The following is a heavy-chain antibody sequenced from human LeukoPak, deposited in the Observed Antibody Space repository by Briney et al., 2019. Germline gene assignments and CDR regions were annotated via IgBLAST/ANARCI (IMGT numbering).Heavy chain of an antibody. CDR3: ADYGVSGVSTNFY. D-gene: IGHD3-3*01. CDR2: ISVASNT. V-gene: IGHV3-23*01. J-gene: IGHJ4*02. CDR1: GLAFSSYA. Sequence: GGSLRLSCAASGLAFSSYAMSWVRQAPGKGLEWVSTISVASNTFYSDSVKGRFTISRDNSRNPVYLQMTSLRADDMAVYYCADYGVSGVSTNFYWGQGTLVTVSS.